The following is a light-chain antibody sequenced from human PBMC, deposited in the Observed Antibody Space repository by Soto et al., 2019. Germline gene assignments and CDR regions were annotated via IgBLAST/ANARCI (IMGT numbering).Light chain of an antibody. V-gene: IGLV2-14*01. CDR3: SSYTSSNTLV. CDR1: SSDVGGYNY. Sequence: QSVLTQPASVSGSPGQSIAISCTGTSSDVGGYNYVCWYQQHPGKAPKLMIYDVNIRPSGVSDRFSGSKSGDTASLTISGLQAQDEADYYCSSYTSSNTLVFGTGTKVTVL. CDR2: DVN. J-gene: IGLJ1*01.